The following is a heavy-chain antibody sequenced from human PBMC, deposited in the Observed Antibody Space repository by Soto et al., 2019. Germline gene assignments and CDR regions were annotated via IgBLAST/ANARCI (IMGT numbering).Heavy chain of an antibody. CDR2: IYHSGST. CDR3: ARGAAAGTYFDY. V-gene: IGHV4-4*02. D-gene: IGHD6-13*01. Sequence: SETLSLTCAVSGGFIISSNWWSWVRQPPGKGLEWIGEIYHSGSTNYNPSLKSRVTISEDKSKNQFSLKLSSVTAADTAVYYCARGAAAGTYFDYWGQGTLVTVSS. J-gene: IGHJ4*02. CDR1: GGFIISSNW.